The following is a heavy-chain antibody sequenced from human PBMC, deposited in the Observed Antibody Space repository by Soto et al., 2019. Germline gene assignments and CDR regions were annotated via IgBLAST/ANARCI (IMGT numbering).Heavy chain of an antibody. J-gene: IGHJ4*02. CDR1: GFTFSSYS. CDR2: ISSSSSYI. D-gene: IGHD3-22*01. Sequence: GGSLRLSCAASGFTFSSYSMNWVRQAPGKGLEWVSSISSSSSYIYYADSVKGRFTISRDNAKNSLYLQMNGLRAEDTAVYYCARGPNYYDSGLSDDWGQGSLVTVSS. V-gene: IGHV3-21*01. CDR3: ARGPNYYDSGLSDD.